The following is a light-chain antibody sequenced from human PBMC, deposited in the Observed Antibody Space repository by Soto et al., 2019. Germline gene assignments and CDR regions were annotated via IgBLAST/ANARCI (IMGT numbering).Light chain of an antibody. J-gene: IGKJ4*01. CDR3: QQASNFPPT. CDR2: GAS. V-gene: IGKV1-12*01. Sequence: DIPMTQSPSSVPASVGDRVTITCRASQFITNFLAWFQQKPGKAPRLLIYGASGLQAGVPSRFSGSGFGTDFNLTISSLQPEDLATYFCQQASNFPPTFGGGTKVEIK. CDR1: QFITNF.